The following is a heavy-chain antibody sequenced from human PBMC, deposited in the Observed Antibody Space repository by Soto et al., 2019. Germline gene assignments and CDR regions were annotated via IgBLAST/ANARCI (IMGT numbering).Heavy chain of an antibody. Sequence: EVQLLESGGGLVQPGGSLRLSCAASGFTFSSYAMSWVRQAPGKGREWVSAISGSGGSTYYADSVKGRFTISRDNSKNTLYLQMNSLRAEDTAVYYCAKYTVTILNYYYYMDVWGKGTTVTVSS. V-gene: IGHV3-23*01. CDR2: ISGSGGST. CDR1: GFTFSSYA. CDR3: AKYTVTILNYYYYMDV. J-gene: IGHJ6*03. D-gene: IGHD4-17*01.